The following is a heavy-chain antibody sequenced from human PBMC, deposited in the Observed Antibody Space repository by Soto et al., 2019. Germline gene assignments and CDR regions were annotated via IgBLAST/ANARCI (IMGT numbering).Heavy chain of an antibody. CDR2: IYYSGST. D-gene: IGHD4-17*01. CDR3: ARGYGDYDFDY. V-gene: IGHV4-59*01. J-gene: IGHJ4*02. CDR1: GGSISSYY. Sequence: QVQLQESGPGLVKPSETLSLTCTVSGGSISSYYWSWIRQPPGKGLEWIGYIYYSGSTNYNPSLNSRVTISVDTSKNQFSLKLSSVTAADTAVYYCARGYGDYDFDYWGQGTLVTVSS.